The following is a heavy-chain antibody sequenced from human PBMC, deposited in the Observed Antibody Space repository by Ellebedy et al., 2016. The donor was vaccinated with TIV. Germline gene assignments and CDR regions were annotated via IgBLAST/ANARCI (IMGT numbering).Heavy chain of an antibody. D-gene: IGHD4-17*01. CDR1: GFTFSSYA. Sequence: GESLKISCVASGFTFSSYAMSWVRQAPGKGLAWVSTIRYSGGNTYCAGSVKGRFTISRDNSKNTLFLQMNSLRAEETAVYYCAKDLYGDYLMDVWGKGTTVTVSS. V-gene: IGHV3-23*01. CDR3: AKDLYGDYLMDV. CDR2: IRYSGGNT. J-gene: IGHJ6*03.